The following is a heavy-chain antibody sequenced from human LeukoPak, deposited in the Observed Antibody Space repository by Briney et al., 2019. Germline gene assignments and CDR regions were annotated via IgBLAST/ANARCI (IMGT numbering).Heavy chain of an antibody. J-gene: IGHJ4*02. CDR3: ARGAFGWYYFDY. V-gene: IGHV3-30-3*01. Sequence: GRSLRLSCAASGFTFSSYAMHWVRQAPGKGLEWVAVISYDGSKKYYADSVKGRFTISRDNSKNTLYLQMNSLRAEDTAVYYCARGAFGWYYFDYWGQGTLVTVSS. CDR2: ISYDGSKK. CDR1: GFTFSSYA. D-gene: IGHD6-19*01.